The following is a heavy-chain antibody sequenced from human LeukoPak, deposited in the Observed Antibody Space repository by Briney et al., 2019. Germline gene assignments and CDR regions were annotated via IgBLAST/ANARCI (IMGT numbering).Heavy chain of an antibody. J-gene: IGHJ4*02. CDR3: AKNPGGYYYVNFDY. CDR2: ISGSGAGT. D-gene: IGHD3-22*01. CDR1: GFTFSSYA. Sequence: GGSLRLSCAASGFTFSSYAMSWVRQASGKGLEWVSAISGSGAGTYYADSVKGRFTISRDNSKNTLYLQMNSLRAEDTAVYYCAKNPGGYYYVNFDYWGQGTLVTVSS. V-gene: IGHV3-23*01.